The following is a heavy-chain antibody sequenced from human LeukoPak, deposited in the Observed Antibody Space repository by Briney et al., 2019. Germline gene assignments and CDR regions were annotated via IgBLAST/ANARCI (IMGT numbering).Heavy chain of an antibody. J-gene: IGHJ4*02. CDR1: GYMFTELS. CDR2: FDPEDDEK. V-gene: IGHV1-24*01. Sequence: ASVKVSCKVSGYMFTELSMHWVRQAPGKGLEWMGGFDPEDDEKMYAQKFQGRVTMTEDTSTDTAYMELSSLRSEDTVVYYCTRGGMTTAATPWWYWGQGTLVTVSS. CDR3: TRGGMTTAATPWWY. D-gene: IGHD4-17*01.